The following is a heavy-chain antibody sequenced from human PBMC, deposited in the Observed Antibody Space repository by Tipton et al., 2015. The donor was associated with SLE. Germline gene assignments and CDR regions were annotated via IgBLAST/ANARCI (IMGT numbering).Heavy chain of an antibody. CDR3: ARGSIWSSWDVLDY. J-gene: IGHJ4*02. CDR2: IFHRGTT. CDR1: GGSISSRNW. D-gene: IGHD6-13*01. Sequence: TLSLTCAVSGGSISSRNWWSWVRQSPGKGLEWIGEIFHRGTTNYNPSLKSRVSISVDTSNNQFSLMLTSVTATDTAVYYCARGSIWSSWDVLDYWGQGILVTVSP. V-gene: IGHV4-4*02.